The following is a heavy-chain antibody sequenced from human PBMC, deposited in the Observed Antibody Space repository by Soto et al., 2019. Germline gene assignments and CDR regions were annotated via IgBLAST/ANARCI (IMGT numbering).Heavy chain of an antibody. Sequence: GASVKVSCKASGYIFVDYYIDWVRQAPGQGLEWMGTFNPSDFSTMYSQNFQGRVTMTGDTSTSTVYMELSSLYSDDTAVYYCTRERKYNNGYGFEFWGQGALVTVSS. J-gene: IGHJ4*02. V-gene: IGHV1-46*03. D-gene: IGHD3-10*01. CDR2: FNPSDFST. CDR1: GYIFVDYY. CDR3: TRERKYNNGYGFEF.